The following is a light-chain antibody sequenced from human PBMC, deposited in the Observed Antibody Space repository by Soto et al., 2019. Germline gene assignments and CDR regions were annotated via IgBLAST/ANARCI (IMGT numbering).Light chain of an antibody. CDR2: AAS. CDR1: QSISSY. V-gene: IGKV1-39*01. J-gene: IGKJ5*01. CDR3: QQSYSLPF. Sequence: DIQMTQSPSSLSASVGDRVTITCRASQSISSYLNWYQQKPGKAPKLLIYAASSLQSGVPSRFSGSGSGTDFTLTISSLQPEYFATYYCQQSYSLPFFGQGTRLEIK.